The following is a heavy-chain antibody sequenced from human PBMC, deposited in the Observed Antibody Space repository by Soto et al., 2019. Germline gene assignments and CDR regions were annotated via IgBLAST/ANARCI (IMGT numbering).Heavy chain of an antibody. CDR3: AKDFTMTYLP. D-gene: IGHD3-22*01. CDR1: GFNFSSFA. Sequence: GSLRLPCAASGFNFSSFAMSRVRQAPGKGLEWVSAISGSGGSTYYAASVKGRFTISRDNSKNTLYLQMNSLRAEDTAVYYCAKDFTMTYLPWGQGTLVTVSS. CDR2: ISGSGGST. J-gene: IGHJ5*02. V-gene: IGHV3-23*01.